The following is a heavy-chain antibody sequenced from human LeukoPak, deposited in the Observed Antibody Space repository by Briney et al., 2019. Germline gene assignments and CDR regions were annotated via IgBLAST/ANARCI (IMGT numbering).Heavy chain of an antibody. J-gene: IGHJ4*02. CDR2: ISGSGGST. V-gene: IGHV3-23*01. D-gene: IGHD6-19*01. CDR1: GFTFSSYG. Sequence: GGSLRLSCAASGFTFSSYGMSWVRQAPGKGLEWVSAISGSGGSTYYADSVKGRFTISRDNSKNTLYLQMNSLRAEDTAVYYCARMSAVAGGLDYWGQGTLVTVSS. CDR3: ARMSAVAGGLDY.